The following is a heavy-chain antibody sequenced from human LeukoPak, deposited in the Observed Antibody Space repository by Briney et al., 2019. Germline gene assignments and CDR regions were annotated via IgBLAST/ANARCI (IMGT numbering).Heavy chain of an antibody. CDR2: INWKTGNG. CDR1: GFNFGDYT. V-gene: IGHV3-9*01. Sequence: GGSLRLSCAGSGFNFGDYTMYLVRDAPGRSLEWVSGINWKTGNGIYADSVKGRFTISRDNAKNSLYLQMSSPRAEDTALYYCTRRAARWQFDLWRRRTLLTVSS. J-gene: IGHJ2*01. D-gene: IGHD5-24*01. CDR3: TRRAARWQFDL.